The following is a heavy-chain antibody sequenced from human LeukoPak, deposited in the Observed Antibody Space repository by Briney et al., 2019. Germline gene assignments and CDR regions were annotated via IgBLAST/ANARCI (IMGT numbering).Heavy chain of an antibody. CDR3: AKDLEQSYSGWSTSYDA. Sequence: GGSLRLSCAASGFTFSSYAMSWVRQVPGKRLEWVSAISSGAGTTGYADSVKGRFAISRVNSKSTIYLQMNSLRAEDTAIYYCAKDLEQSYSGWSTSYDAWGQGTLVTVSS. D-gene: IGHD6-19*01. J-gene: IGHJ5*02. CDR2: ISSGAGTT. CDR1: GFTFSSYA. V-gene: IGHV3-23*01.